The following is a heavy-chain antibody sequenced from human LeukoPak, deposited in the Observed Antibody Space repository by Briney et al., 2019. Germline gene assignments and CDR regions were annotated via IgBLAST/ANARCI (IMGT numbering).Heavy chain of an antibody. D-gene: IGHD2-21*02. CDR3: ARDRGGGDLRFDP. CDR2: IYHSGST. Sequence: PSETLSLTCAVSGGSISSGGYSWSWIRQPPGKGLEWIGYIYHSGSTYYNPSLKSRVTISVDRSKNQFSLKLSSVTAADTAVYYCARDRGGGDLRFDPWGQGTLVTVSS. J-gene: IGHJ5*02. V-gene: IGHV4-30-2*01. CDR1: GGSISSGGYS.